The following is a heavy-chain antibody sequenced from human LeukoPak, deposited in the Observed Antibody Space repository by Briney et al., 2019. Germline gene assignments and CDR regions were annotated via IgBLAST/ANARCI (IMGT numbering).Heavy chain of an antibody. CDR3: ARHHYYGSGSS. CDR1: GGSFSGYY. CDR2: INHSGST. J-gene: IGHJ5*02. Sequence: SETLSLTCAVYGGSFSGYYWSWIRQPPGKGLEWIGEINHSGSTNYNPSLKSRVTISVDTSKNQFSLKLSSVTAADTAVYYCARHHYYGSGSSWGQGTLVTVSS. V-gene: IGHV4-34*01. D-gene: IGHD3-10*01.